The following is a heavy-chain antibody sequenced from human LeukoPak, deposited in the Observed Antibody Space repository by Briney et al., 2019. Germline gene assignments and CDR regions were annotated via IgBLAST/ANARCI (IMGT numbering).Heavy chain of an antibody. J-gene: IGHJ4*02. Sequence: GGSLRLSCAAPGFRFRSDWMHWVPHAPGNWLFWVSRINTDGSSTSYADSVKGRFTISRDNAKNTLYLQMNSLRDEGTVVYCCARTVPVYFFDYWGQGTLVTDPS. CDR3: ARTVPVYFFDY. D-gene: IGHD2-8*01. CDR2: INTDGSST. CDR1: GFRFRSDW. V-gene: IGHV3-74*01.